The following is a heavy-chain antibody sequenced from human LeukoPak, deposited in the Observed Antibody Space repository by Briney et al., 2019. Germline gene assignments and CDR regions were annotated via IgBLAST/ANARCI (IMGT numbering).Heavy chain of an antibody. Sequence: GASVKVSCKASGYTFTGYYMHWVRQAPGQGLEWMGWINPNSGGTNYAQKFQGRVTMTRDTSISTAYMELSRLRSDDTAVYYCARVWIQWGYSSPIFDYWGQGTLVTVSS. V-gene: IGHV1-2*02. CDR2: INPNSGGT. CDR1: GYTFTGYY. CDR3: ARVWIQWGYSSPIFDY. D-gene: IGHD6-13*01. J-gene: IGHJ4*02.